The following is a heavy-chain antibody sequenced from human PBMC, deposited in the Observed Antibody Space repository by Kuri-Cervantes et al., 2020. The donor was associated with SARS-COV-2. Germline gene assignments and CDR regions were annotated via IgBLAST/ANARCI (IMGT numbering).Heavy chain of an antibody. CDR1: GFTFSSYA. V-gene: IGHV3-30*04. J-gene: IGHJ6*03. CDR3: SNPYGSGSRRSYYYYYMEV. D-gene: IGHD3-10*01. Sequence: GESLKISCAASGFTFSSYAMHWVRQAPGKGLEWVAVISYDGSNKYYADSVKGRFTISRDNSKNTLYLQMNSLRTEDTAVYYCSNPYGSGSRRSYYYYYMEVWGKGPTVTVSS. CDR2: ISYDGSNK.